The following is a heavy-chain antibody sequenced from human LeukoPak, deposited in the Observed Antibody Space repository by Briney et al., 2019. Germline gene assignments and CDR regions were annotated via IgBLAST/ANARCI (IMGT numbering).Heavy chain of an antibody. CDR3: ARAYYESSAYRHAVYFDY. Sequence: GASVKVSCKTSGYTFSSFDVIWVRQATGQGLEWIGWMNPNSGNTGYAQKFQGRVTMTRNTSISTAYMELSSLRSEDTAVYYCARAYYESSAYRHAVYFDYWGQGTLVTVSS. V-gene: IGHV1-8*01. J-gene: IGHJ4*02. CDR1: GYTFSSFD. D-gene: IGHD3-22*01. CDR2: MNPNSGNT.